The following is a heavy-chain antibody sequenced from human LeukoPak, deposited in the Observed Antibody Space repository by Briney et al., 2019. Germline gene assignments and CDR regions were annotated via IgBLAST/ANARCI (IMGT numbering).Heavy chain of an antibody. J-gene: IGHJ4*02. CDR1: GGTFISYA. V-gene: IGHV1-69*04. CDR2: IIPILGIA. Sequence: GASVKVSCKASGGTFISYAISWVRQAPGQGLEWMGRIIPILGIANYAQKFQGRVTITADKSTSTAYMELSSLRSEDTAVYYCARDRGHDYYDYWGQGTLVTVSS. D-gene: IGHD2-15*01. CDR3: ARDRGHDYYDY.